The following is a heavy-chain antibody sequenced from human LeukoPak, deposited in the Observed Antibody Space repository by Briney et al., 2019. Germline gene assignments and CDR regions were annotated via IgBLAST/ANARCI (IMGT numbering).Heavy chain of an antibody. J-gene: IGHJ5*02. D-gene: IGHD4-23*01. CDR2: IYYSGST. Sequence: SETLSLTCTVSGGSISSYYWSWIRQPPGKGLEWIGYIYYSGSTNYNPSLKSRVTISVDTSKNQFSLKLSPVTAADTAVYYCARDFTYGGNTPYNWFDPWGQGTLVTVSS. V-gene: IGHV4-59*01. CDR3: ARDFTYGGNTPYNWFDP. CDR1: GGSISSYY.